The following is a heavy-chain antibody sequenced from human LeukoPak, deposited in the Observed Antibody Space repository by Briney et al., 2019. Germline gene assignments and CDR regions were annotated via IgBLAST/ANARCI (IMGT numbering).Heavy chain of an antibody. V-gene: IGHV4-59*08. CDR1: GGSISSYY. Sequence: SETLSLTCTVSGGSISSYYWSWIRQPPGKGLEWIGYSYYSGSTNYNPSLKSRVTISVDTSKNQFSLKLSSVTAADTAVYYCARLVGSVVVVPAGWFDPWGQGTLVTVFS. CDR2: SYYSGST. J-gene: IGHJ5*02. CDR3: ARLVGSVVVVPAGWFDP. D-gene: IGHD2-2*01.